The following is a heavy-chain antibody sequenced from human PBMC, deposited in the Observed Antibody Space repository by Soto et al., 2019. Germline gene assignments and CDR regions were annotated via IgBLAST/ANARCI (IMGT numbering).Heavy chain of an antibody. J-gene: IGHJ3*02. CDR2: ISYDGSKK. Sequence: GGSLRLSCAASGFTFSSYAMHWVRQAPGKGLEWVAVISYDGSKKYYADSVKGRFTISRDNSKNTLYLQMNSLRAEDTAVYYCARDRMANYYDSSGYFNDAFDIWGQGTMVTVSS. V-gene: IGHV3-30-3*01. CDR3: ARDRMANYYDSSGYFNDAFDI. CDR1: GFTFSSYA. D-gene: IGHD3-22*01.